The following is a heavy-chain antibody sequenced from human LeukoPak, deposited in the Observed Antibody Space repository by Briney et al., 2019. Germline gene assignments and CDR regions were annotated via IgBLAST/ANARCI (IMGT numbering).Heavy chain of an antibody. Sequence: ASVKVSCKASGYTFTSYDINWVRQAPGQGLEWMGWVSGYNGNTNYAQKFEGRVAMTTDTSSSTAYVELKSLRSDDTAIYYCARGDWFGPWGQGTLVTVSS. CDR1: GYTFTSYD. D-gene: IGHD2-21*01. J-gene: IGHJ5*02. V-gene: IGHV1-18*01. CDR2: VSGYNGNT. CDR3: ARGDWFGP.